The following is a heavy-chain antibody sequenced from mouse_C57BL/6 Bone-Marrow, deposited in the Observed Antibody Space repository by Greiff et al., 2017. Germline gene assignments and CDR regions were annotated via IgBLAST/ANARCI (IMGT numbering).Heavy chain of an antibody. D-gene: IGHD2-1*01. CDR3: ASIVTTGAMDY. CDR1: GYTFTSYC. V-gene: IGHV1-64*01. CDR2: IHPNSGST. Sequence: VQLQQPGAELVKPGASVKLSCKASGYTFTSYCMHWVKQRPGQGLEWIGMIHPNSGSTNYNEKFKSKATLTVDKSSSTAYMQLSSLTSEDSAVYYCASIVTTGAMDYWGQGTSVTVSS. J-gene: IGHJ4*01.